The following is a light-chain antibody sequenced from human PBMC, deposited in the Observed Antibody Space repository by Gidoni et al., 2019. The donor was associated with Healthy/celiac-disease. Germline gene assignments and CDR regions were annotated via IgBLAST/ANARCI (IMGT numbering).Light chain of an antibody. CDR1: QSVSSSY. Sequence: EIVLTQSPGTLSLSPGERATLPCRASQSVSSSYLAWYQQKSGQAPRPLIYGASSRATGIPDRFSGSGSGTDFTLTISRLEPEDFAVYYCQQYGSSPRFTFGPGTKVDIK. CDR3: QQYGSSPRFT. V-gene: IGKV3-20*01. J-gene: IGKJ3*01. CDR2: GAS.